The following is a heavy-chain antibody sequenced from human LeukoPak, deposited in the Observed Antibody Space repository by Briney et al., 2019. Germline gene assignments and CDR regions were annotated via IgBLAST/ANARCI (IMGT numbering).Heavy chain of an antibody. CDR3: ARGIAAAYDYNWFDS. CDR1: GGSISSYD. CDR2: IYDSGNT. J-gene: IGHJ5*01. V-gene: IGHV4-4*07. D-gene: IGHD5-12*01. Sequence: SETLSLTCTVSGGSISSYDWSWIRQPAGKGPEWIGRIYDSGNTRYNPSLKSRLTMSVDTSKNQFSLKPSSVTAADTAIYFCARGIAAAYDYNWFDSWGQGTLVTVSS.